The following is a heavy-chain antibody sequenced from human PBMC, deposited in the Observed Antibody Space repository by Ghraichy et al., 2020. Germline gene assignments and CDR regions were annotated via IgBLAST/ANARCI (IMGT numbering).Heavy chain of an antibody. J-gene: IGHJ4*02. CDR2: IKEDGSEK. CDR3: ATHHSWRFDY. V-gene: IGHV3-7*03. D-gene: IGHD1-26*01. Sequence: LSLTCAASGFSFSSYWMAWVRQTPGKGLEWVGNIKEDGSEKYYVDSVKGRFTISRDNGESSLSLQMKSLRAEDTAVYYCATHHSWRFDYWGQGILVTVYS. CDR1: GFSFSSYW.